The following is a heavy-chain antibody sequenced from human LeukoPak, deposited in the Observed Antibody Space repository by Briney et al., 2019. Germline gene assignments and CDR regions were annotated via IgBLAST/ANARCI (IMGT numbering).Heavy chain of an antibody. CDR3: AKGFKDYDFWSGYENFDY. CDR1: GFTFSSYG. CDR2: ISYDGSNK. V-gene: IGHV3-30*18. J-gene: IGHJ4*02. Sequence: PGRSLRLSCAASGFTFSSYGMHWVRQAPGKGLEWVAVISYDGSNKYYADSVKGRFTISRDNSKNTLYPQMNSLRAEDTAVYYCAKGFKDYDFWSGYENFDYWGQGTLVTVSS. D-gene: IGHD3-3*01.